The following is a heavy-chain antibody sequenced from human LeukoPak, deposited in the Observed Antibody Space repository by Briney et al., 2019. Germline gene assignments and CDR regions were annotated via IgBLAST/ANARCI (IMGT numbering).Heavy chain of an antibody. CDR1: GGTFSSYA. CDR3: ARGTSGSYSYPIGAFDI. CDR2: IIPIFGTA. J-gene: IGHJ3*02. Sequence: GASVTVSCKASGGTFSSYAISWVRQAPGQGLEWMGGIIPIFGTANYAQKFQGRVTITTDESTSTAYMELSSLRSEDTAVYYCARGTSGSYSYPIGAFDIWGQGTMVTVSS. D-gene: IGHD1-26*01. V-gene: IGHV1-69*05.